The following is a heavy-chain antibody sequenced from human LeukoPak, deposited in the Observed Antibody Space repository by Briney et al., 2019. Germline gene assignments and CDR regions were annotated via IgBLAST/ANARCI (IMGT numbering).Heavy chain of an antibody. J-gene: IGHJ4*02. CDR1: GFTFTSHW. D-gene: IGHD1-14*01. V-gene: IGHV3-7*01. Sequence: GGSLRLSCAASGFTFTSHWMSWFRQDPGKGLEWVANIKQDGSEKYYVDSMKGRFTISRDNAKNSLHLQMNSLRAEDTAVYFCARLSVGKIDYWGQGTLVTVSS. CDR3: ARLSVGKIDY. CDR2: IKQDGSEK.